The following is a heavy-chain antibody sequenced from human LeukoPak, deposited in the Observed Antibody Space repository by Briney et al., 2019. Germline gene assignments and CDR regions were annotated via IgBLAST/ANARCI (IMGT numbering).Heavy chain of an antibody. CDR1: GGSFSGYY. CDR2: INHSGST. V-gene: IGHV4-34*01. Sequence: SETLSLTCAVYGGSFSGYYWSWIRQPPGKGLEWIGEINHSGSTNYNPSLKSRVTISVDTSKSQFSLKLSSVTAADTAVYYCASRFTMVRGVIRYFDYWGQGTLVTVSS. CDR3: ASRFTMVRGVIRYFDY. D-gene: IGHD3-10*01. J-gene: IGHJ4*02.